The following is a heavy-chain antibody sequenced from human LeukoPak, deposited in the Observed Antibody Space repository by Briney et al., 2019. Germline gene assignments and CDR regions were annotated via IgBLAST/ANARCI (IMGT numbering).Heavy chain of an antibody. V-gene: IGHV3-23*01. CDR1: GFTFSSYA. CDR2: ISASGGNT. J-gene: IGHJ4*02. D-gene: IGHD6-6*01. Sequence: PGGSLRLSCAASGFTFSSYAMSWVRQAPGKGLEWVSGISASGGNTYYADSVKGRFTISRDNSKNTLHLQMNSLRVKDTAVYYCAKDPYSSSTYFEYWGQGTLVTVSS. CDR3: AKDPYSSSTYFEY.